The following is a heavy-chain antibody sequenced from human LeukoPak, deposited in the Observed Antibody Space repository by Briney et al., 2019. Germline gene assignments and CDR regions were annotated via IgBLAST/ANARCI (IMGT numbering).Heavy chain of an antibody. CDR3: ATGITAMIVAPGY. CDR2: LYAGGTT. V-gene: IGHV3-53*01. J-gene: IGHJ4*02. CDR1: GFRFSSYD. Sequence: GGSLRLSCVGSGFRFSSYDMNWVRQAPGKGLEWVSILYAGGTTYYADSVKGRFTISRDHSKNTLYLQMNSLRADDTAVYYCATGITAMIVAPGYWGQGTLVTVSS. D-gene: IGHD3-22*01.